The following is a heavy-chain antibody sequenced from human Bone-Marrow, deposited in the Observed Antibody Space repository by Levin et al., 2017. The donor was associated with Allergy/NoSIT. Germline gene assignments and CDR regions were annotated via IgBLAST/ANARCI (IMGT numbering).Heavy chain of an antibody. D-gene: IGHD3-10*01. CDR3: ARGVVQGEMASRFDY. CDR1: GYTFTSYA. J-gene: IGHJ4*02. CDR2: INTNTGNP. V-gene: IGHV7-4-1*02. Sequence: ASVKVSCKASGYTFTSYAMNWVRQAPGQGLEWMGWINTNTGNPTYAQGFTGRFFFSLDTSVSTAYLQISSLKAEDTAVYYCARGVVQGEMASRFDYWGQGTLVTVSS.